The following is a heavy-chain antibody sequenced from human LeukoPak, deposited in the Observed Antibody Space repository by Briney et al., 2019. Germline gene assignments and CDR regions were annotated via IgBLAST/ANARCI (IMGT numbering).Heavy chain of an antibody. CDR2: LSGSGEII. CDR3: ARAGQNNWFDP. J-gene: IGHJ5*02. Sequence: PGGSLRLSCVASGFTFSNYAMNWVRQAPGKGLEWVSFLSGSGEIIYYADSVKGRFTISRDNAKNSLYLQMNSLRAEDTAVYHCARAGQNNWFDPWGQGTLVTVSS. CDR1: GFTFSNYA. V-gene: IGHV3-48*03.